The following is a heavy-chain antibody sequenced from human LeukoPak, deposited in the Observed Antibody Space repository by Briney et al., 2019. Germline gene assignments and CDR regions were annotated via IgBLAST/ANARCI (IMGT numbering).Heavy chain of an antibody. CDR3: AKLPDFDY. Sequence: PGGSLRLSCAASGFTINKYWMSWVRQAPGKALEWLANIGQDGNKKNYVDSVKGRFTISRDNAKNSLYLQMNSLRAEDTAVYYCAKLPDFDYWFQGNLVNASS. CDR2: IGQDGNKK. J-gene: IGHJ4*02. D-gene: IGHD1-1*01. CDR1: GFTINKYW. V-gene: IGHV3-7*03.